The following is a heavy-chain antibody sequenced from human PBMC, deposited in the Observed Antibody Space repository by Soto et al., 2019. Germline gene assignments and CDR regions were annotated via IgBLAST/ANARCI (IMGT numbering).Heavy chain of an antibody. Sequence: ASVKVSCKASGYTLTNYGVTWVRQAPGQGLEWLGRVTPYKADTNSAQNLQGRVTMATDTSTNTAYLELRSLRSDNTAVYFCATDGPSNSGNLYAFDIWGQGTMVTVSS. CDR3: ATDGPSNSGNLYAFDI. CDR2: VTPYKADT. V-gene: IGHV1-18*04. D-gene: IGHD5-12*01. J-gene: IGHJ3*02. CDR1: GYTLTNYG.